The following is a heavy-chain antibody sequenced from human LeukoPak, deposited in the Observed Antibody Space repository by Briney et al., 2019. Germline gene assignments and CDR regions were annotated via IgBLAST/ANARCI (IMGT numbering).Heavy chain of an antibody. Sequence: SVKVSCKASGGTFSSYAIRWVRQAPGQGLEWMGGIIPIFGSANYAQKFQGRVTITADKSTSTAYMELSSLRSEDTAVYYCAKSRELSLYYFDYWGQGTLVTVSS. V-gene: IGHV1-69*06. J-gene: IGHJ4*02. CDR3: AKSRELSLYYFDY. D-gene: IGHD3-16*02. CDR2: IIPIFGSA. CDR1: GGTFSSYA.